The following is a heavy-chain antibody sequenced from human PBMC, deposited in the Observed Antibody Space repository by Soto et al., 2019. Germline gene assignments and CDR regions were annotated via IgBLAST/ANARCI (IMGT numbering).Heavy chain of an antibody. V-gene: IGHV3-21*04. D-gene: IGHD6-13*01. CDR2: ISSSSSAI. CDR1: GFTFSSYS. CDR3: ARRAAGGRNFDC. J-gene: IGHJ4*02. Sequence: EVQLVESGGGLVKPGGSLRLSCAASGFTFSSYSMNWVRQAPGKGLEWVSSISSSSSAIYYADSVKGRFTISRDNAKNSLYLQMNSLRADDTAVYYCARRAAGGRNFDCWGQGTLVTVSS.